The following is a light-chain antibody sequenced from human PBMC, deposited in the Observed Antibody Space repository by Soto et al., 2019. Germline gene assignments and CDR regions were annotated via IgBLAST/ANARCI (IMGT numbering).Light chain of an antibody. V-gene: IGKV3-11*01. Sequence: EIVVTQFPATLSLSPWERATLSCRASQNINRYLAWYQQKPGQAPRLMIYDASHRATGIPARFSGSGSGTEFTLTISSLQPDDFATYYCQQYNRYPWTFGQGTKVDIK. J-gene: IGKJ1*01. CDR3: QQYNRYPWT. CDR1: QNINRY. CDR2: DAS.